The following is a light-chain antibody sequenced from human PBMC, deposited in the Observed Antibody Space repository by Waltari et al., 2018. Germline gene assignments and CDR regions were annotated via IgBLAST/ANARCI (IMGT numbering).Light chain of an antibody. CDR2: DAP. J-gene: IGKJ1*01. CDR1: QIVSSE. CDR3: QQCHDSPPT. V-gene: IGKV3-11*01. Sequence: EIVLTQSPATLSLSPGEGATLSCRASQIVSSELVRHLQKRGEALRLLIYDAPNRATGIPARFSVSGSETYFTLTLSSLEPVDFAVYYCQQCHDSPPTCGQGTKVEIK.